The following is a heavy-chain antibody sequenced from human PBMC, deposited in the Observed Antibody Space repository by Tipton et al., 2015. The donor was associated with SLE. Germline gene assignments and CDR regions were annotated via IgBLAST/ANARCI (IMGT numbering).Heavy chain of an antibody. CDR3: ARDLRAEGDYFDP. J-gene: IGHJ5*02. Sequence: TLSLTCIVSGDSISGSTYYWGWIRQPPGKGLEWIGSISYGGRNYYNPSLKSRVTISEDTPKNQFSLKLTSVTAADTAVYYCARDLRAEGDYFDPWGQGTLVTVSS. CDR1: GDSISGSTYY. V-gene: IGHV4-39*07. CDR2: ISYGGRN. D-gene: IGHD3-16*01.